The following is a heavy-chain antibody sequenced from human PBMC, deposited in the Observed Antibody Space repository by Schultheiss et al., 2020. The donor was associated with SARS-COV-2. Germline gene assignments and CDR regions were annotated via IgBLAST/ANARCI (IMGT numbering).Heavy chain of an antibody. D-gene: IGHD2-2*01. CDR1: GYTFTSYD. V-gene: IGHV1-8*01. Sequence: ASVKVSCKASGYTFTSYDINWVRQATGQGLEWMGWMNPNSGNTGYAQKFQGRVTMTRNTSISTAYMELSSLRSEDTAVYYCARGRTLGSTSRTSASYWGKGTLVTVSS. CDR3: ARGRTLGSTSRTSASY. CDR2: MNPNSGNT. J-gene: IGHJ4*02.